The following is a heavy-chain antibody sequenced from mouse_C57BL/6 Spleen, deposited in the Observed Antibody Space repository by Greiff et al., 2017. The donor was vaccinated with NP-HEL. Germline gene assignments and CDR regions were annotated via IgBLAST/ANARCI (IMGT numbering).Heavy chain of an antibody. V-gene: IGHV5-4*01. Sequence: EVHLVESGGGLVKPGGSLKLSCAASGFTFSSYAMSWVRQTPEKRLEWVATISDGGSYTYYPDNVKGRFTISRDNAKNNLYLQMSHLKSEDTAMYYCARASYYYGRTDYYAMDYWGQGTSVTVSS. CDR3: ARASYYYGRTDYYAMDY. J-gene: IGHJ4*01. D-gene: IGHD1-1*01. CDR2: ISDGGSYT. CDR1: GFTFSSYA.